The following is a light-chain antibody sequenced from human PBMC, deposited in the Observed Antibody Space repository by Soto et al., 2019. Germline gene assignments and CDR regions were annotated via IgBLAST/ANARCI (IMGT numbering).Light chain of an antibody. CDR1: QSIAMF. V-gene: IGKV1-39*01. CDR3: QQNYSPPLT. CDR2: RSS. J-gene: IGKJ4*01. Sequence: DIQMTQSPSSLSASVGDTVIITCRASQSIAMFSSWYQQKPGKAPTLLIYRSSTLQNGVPSRFSGSGSGTYFTLTISSLQLEDFSTYSCQQNYSPPLTFGGGTKVEMK.